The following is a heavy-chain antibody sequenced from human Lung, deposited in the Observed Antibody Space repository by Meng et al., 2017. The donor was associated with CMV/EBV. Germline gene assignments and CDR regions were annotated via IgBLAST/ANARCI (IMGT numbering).Heavy chain of an antibody. J-gene: IGHJ4*02. CDR1: GYTFTNYA. CDR3: ARAIVKNGKRQFDY. CDR2: ISPYNGDT. V-gene: IGHV1-2*04. Sequence: QVQLVQSGAEVKKPGASVRVSCKASGYTFTNYAMHWVRQTPGQRLEWMGWISPYNGDTIYARDFQGWVTMTRDTSNRTLYMEVSRLRFDDTAVYYCARAIVKNGKRQFDYWGQGTLVTVSS. D-gene: IGHD1-1*01.